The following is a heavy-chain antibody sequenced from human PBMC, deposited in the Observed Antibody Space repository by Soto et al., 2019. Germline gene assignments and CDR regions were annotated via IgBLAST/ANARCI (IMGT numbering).Heavy chain of an antibody. CDR2: INHSGST. J-gene: IGHJ3*02. Sequence: QVQLQQWGAGLLKPSETLSLTCAVYGGSFSGYYWSWLRPPPGKGLEWIGEINHSGSTNYNPSLKSRVTIAVDPTKNQFSLKLRSVTAADTAVYYCASWGGYNVAGTEAFDIWGQGTMVTVSS. CDR1: GGSFSGYY. CDR3: ASWGGYNVAGTEAFDI. V-gene: IGHV4-34*01. D-gene: IGHD6-13*01.